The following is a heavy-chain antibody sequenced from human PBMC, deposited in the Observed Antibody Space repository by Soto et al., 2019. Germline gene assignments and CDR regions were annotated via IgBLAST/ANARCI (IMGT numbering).Heavy chain of an antibody. CDR2: IRSKTNSYAT. D-gene: IGHD2-15*01. V-gene: IGHV3-73*01. J-gene: IGHJ1*01. Sequence: EVQLVESGGGLVQPGGSLKLSCAASGFIFNDSAMHWVRQAFGKGLEWVGRIRSKTNSYATTYAASVTGRFTISRDDSKNMAFLQMSSLRTEDSAVYYCTLYGGNHGDFRHWGQGTLVTVSS. CDR1: GFIFNDSA. CDR3: TLYGGNHGDFRH.